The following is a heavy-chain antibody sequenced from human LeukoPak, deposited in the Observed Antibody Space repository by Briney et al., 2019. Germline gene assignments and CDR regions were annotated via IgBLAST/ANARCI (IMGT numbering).Heavy chain of an antibody. Sequence: GGSLRLSCAASGFTFSSYSMNWVRQAPGKGLEWVSSISSSSSYIYYADSVKGRFTISRDNAKNSLYLQMNSLRAEDTAEYYCARNLIKDYDFWSGYYDFYYWGQGTLVTVSS. CDR1: GFTFSSYS. V-gene: IGHV3-21*01. D-gene: IGHD3-3*01. CDR2: ISSSSSYI. CDR3: ARNLIKDYDFWSGYYDFYY. J-gene: IGHJ4*02.